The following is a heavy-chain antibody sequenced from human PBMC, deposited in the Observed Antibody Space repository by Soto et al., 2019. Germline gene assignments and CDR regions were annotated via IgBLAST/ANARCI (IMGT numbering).Heavy chain of an antibody. CDR3: ARSDYGSGSYWFYGMDV. J-gene: IGHJ6*02. V-gene: IGHV1-69*06. Sequence: QGQLVQSGAEVKKPGSSVKVSCKASGGTFGNSAISWVRQAPGQGLEWMGGIIPSFATGNSAPEFQGRLTITADKSTTTASMELSSLRSEDTAVYYCARSDYGSGSYWFYGMDVWVQGTTVTVSS. D-gene: IGHD3-10*01. CDR1: GGTFGNSA. CDR2: IIPSFATG.